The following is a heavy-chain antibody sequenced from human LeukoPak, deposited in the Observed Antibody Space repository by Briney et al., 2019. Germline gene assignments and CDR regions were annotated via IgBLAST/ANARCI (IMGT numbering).Heavy chain of an antibody. CDR3: ARGQDIVVVPALTNDHFFDY. J-gene: IGHJ4*02. CDR1: GGTFSSYA. D-gene: IGHD2-2*01. V-gene: IGHV1-69*13. Sequence: SVKVSCKASGGTFSSYAISWVRQAPGQGLEWMGGIIPIFGTANYAQKFQGRVTITADESTSTAYMELSSLRSEDTAVYYCARGQDIVVVPALTNDHFFDYWGQGTLVTVSS. CDR2: IIPIFGTA.